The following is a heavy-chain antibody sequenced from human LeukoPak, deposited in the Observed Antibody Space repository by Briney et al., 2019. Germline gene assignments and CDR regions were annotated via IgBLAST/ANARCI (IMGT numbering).Heavy chain of an antibody. D-gene: IGHD3-22*01. V-gene: IGHV1-2*02. CDR3: ARGNYYYDSSGYLWPSYFDY. CDR2: INPNSGGT. CDR1: GYTFTGYY. J-gene: IGHJ4*02. Sequence: ASVKVSCKASGYTFTGYYMHWVRQAPGQGLEWMGWINPNSGGTNYAQKFQGRVTMTRDTSISTAYMELSRLRSDDTAVYYCARGNYYYDSSGYLWPSYFDYWGRGTLVTVSS.